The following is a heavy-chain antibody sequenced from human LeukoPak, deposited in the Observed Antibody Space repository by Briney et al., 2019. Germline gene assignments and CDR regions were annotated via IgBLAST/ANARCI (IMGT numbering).Heavy chain of an antibody. J-gene: IGHJ5*02. CDR3: ARARGVSPGLYCSSTSCSRWFDP. CDR1: GYTFTGYA. CDR2: INAGNGNT. D-gene: IGHD2-2*01. Sequence: ASVKVSCKASGYTFTGYAMHWVRQAPGQRLEWMGWINAGNGNTKYSQKFQGRVTITRDTSASTAYMELSSLRSEDTAVYYCARARGVSPGLYCSSTSCSRWFDPWGQGTLVTVSS. V-gene: IGHV1-3*01.